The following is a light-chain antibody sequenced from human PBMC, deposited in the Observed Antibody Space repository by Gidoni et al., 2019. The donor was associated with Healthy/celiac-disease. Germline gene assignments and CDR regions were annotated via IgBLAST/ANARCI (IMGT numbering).Light chain of an antibody. Sequence: DIQMTPSPSSLSASVGDRVTITCRASQSISSYLNWYQQKPGKAPKLLIHAASSLQSGVPSRFSGSGSGTDFTLTISSLQPEDFATYYCQQSYSTPRTFGQGTKLEIK. J-gene: IGKJ2*01. CDR2: AAS. CDR3: QQSYSTPRT. CDR1: QSISSY. V-gene: IGKV1-39*01.